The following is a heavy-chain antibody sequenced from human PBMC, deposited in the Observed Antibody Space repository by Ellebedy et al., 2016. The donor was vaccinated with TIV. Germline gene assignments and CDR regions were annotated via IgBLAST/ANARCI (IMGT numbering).Heavy chain of an antibody. V-gene: IGHV1-69*13. CDR3: ARGSSNWLPRD. CDR1: RGSISSQA. J-gene: IGHJ4*02. CDR2: IIPLYGAA. D-gene: IGHD4-11*01. Sequence: ASVKVSXKSSRGSISSQAFTWVRLAPGQGLEWMGGIIPLYGAAHYAQNFNGRVTITADESTGTLYMELRSLTSDDTAVYFCARGSSNWLPRDWGQGTLVTVSS.